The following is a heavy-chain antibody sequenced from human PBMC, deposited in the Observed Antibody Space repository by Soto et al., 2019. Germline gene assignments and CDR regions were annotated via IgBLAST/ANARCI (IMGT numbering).Heavy chain of an antibody. CDR3: ARGKGVLLWFGELFGFDY. Sequence: QVQLQQWGAGLLKPSETLSLTCAVYGGSFSGYYWSWIRQPPGKGLEWIGEVNHSGSTNYNPSLKSRVTISVDXXKXQXXLKLSSVTAADTAVYYCARGKGVLLWFGELFGFDYWGQGTLVTVSS. CDR2: VNHSGST. J-gene: IGHJ4*02. V-gene: IGHV4-34*01. D-gene: IGHD3-10*01. CDR1: GGSFSGYY.